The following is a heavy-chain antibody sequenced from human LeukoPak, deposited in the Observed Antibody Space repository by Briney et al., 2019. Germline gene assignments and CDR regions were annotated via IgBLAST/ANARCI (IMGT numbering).Heavy chain of an antibody. CDR3: ARYSSGYSYWYFDL. J-gene: IGHJ2*01. CDR2: IIPIFGTA. D-gene: IGHD6-19*01. CDR1: GGTFSSYA. Sequence: GSPVKVSCKASGGTFSSYAISWVRQAPGQGLEWMGRIIPIFGTANYAQKFQGRVTITADKSASTAYMELSGLRSEDTAVYYCARYSSGYSYWYFDLWGRGTLVTVSS. V-gene: IGHV1-69*06.